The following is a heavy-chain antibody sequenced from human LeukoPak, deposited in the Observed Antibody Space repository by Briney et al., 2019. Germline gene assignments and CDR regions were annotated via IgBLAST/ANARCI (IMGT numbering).Heavy chain of an antibody. V-gene: IGHV3-23*01. J-gene: IGHJ4*02. CDR3: AKDGGLWVSAHWGDS. CDR1: GFTFSSYT. CDR2: ITTGDGNT. D-gene: IGHD7-27*01. Sequence: GGSLRLSCTASGFTFSSYTMTWVRQAPGKGLKWVSTITTGDGNTYYADSVKGRFTVSRDDSKNTLYLQMDSLRAEDTAVYYCAKDGGLWVSAHWGDSWGRGTLVTVSS.